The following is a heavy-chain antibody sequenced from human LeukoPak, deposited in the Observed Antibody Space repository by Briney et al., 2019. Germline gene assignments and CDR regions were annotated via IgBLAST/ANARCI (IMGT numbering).Heavy chain of an antibody. CDR3: SRERNRASHI. CDR2: TYYRSNWYN. D-gene: IGHD2/OR15-2a*01. CDR1: GDCVSSNSAT. J-gene: IGHJ3*02. Sequence: SQTLSLTCAISGDCVSSNSATLNWIRQSPSRRLEWLGRTYYRSNWYNDYAVSVKSRITINPDTSKNQFSLHLNSVTPEDTAVYYCSRERNRASHIWGQGTMVIVSS. V-gene: IGHV6-1*01.